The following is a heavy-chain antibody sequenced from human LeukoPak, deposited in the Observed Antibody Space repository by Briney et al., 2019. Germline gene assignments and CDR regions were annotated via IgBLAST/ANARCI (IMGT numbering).Heavy chain of an antibody. V-gene: IGHV3-7*03. CDR2: IKQDGNEK. Sequence: QSGGSLKLSCTASGLTLSNYWMIWVRQAPGKGLQWVAKIKQDGNEKYYVDSVKGRFTISRDNAENSLYLQMNSLRVEDTAVYYCAARSSGNPYFWGQGTLVTVSS. J-gene: IGHJ4*02. CDR3: AARSSGNPYF. CDR1: GLTLSNYW. D-gene: IGHD1-26*01.